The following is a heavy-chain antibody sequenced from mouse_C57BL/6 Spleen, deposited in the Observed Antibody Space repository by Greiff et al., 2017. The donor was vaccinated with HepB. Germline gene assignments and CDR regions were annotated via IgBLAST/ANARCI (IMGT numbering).Heavy chain of an antibody. CDR1: GYAFTNYL. J-gene: IGHJ1*03. CDR2: INPGSGGT. Sequence: VQLQQSGAELVRPGTSVKVSCKASGYAFTNYLIEWVKQRPGQGLEWIGVINPGSGGTNYNEKFKGKATLTADKSSSTAYMQLSSLTSEDSAVYFCARSPYGKGYFDVWGTGTTVTVSS. V-gene: IGHV1-54*01. CDR3: ARSPYGKGYFDV. D-gene: IGHD2-1*01.